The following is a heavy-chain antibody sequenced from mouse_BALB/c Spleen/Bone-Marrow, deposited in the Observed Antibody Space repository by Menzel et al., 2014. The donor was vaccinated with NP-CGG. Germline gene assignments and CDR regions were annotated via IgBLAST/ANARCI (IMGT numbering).Heavy chain of an antibody. Sequence: VQLQQSGAELVKPGATVKLSCTASGFNIKDTYMHWVKQRPEQGLERIGRIDPANGDTKYDPKFQGKATITADTSSNTAYLQLSSLTSEDTAVYYCARYLIFYDYDEAMDYWGQGTSVTVSS. V-gene: IGHV14-3*02. CDR2: IDPANGDT. D-gene: IGHD2-4*01. J-gene: IGHJ4*01. CDR1: GFNIKDTY. CDR3: ARYLIFYDYDEAMDY.